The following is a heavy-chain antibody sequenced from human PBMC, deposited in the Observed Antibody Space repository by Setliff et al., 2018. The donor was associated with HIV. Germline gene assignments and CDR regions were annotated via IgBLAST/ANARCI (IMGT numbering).Heavy chain of an antibody. CDR2: INSDGSNT. CDR3: AKGGYGSGSYYYFGY. Sequence: ALRLSCAASGLPFDDYAMHWVRQDPGKGLVWVSRINSDGSNTRYADSVRGRFTISRDNAKNSLYLQMNSLRAEDMAFYYCAKGGYGSGSYYYFGYWGQGTLVTVSS. J-gene: IGHJ4*02. D-gene: IGHD3-10*01. CDR1: GLPFDDYA. V-gene: IGHV3-9*03.